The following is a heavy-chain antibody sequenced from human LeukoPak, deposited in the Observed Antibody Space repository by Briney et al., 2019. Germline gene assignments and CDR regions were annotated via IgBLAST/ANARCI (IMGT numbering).Heavy chain of an antibody. J-gene: IGHJ3*02. CDR3: ARDPPAAAGKGVFDI. D-gene: IGHD6-13*01. Sequence: GGSLRLSCAASGFTFSDYYMSWIRQAPGKGLEWVSYISSSGSTIYYADSVKGRFTISRGNAKNSLYLQMNSLRAEDTAVYYCARDPPAAAGKGVFDIWGQGTMVTVSS. CDR1: GFTFSDYY. V-gene: IGHV3-11*01. CDR2: ISSSGSTI.